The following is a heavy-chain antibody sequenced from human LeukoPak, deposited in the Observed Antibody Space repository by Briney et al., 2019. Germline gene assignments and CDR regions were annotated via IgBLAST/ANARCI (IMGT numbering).Heavy chain of an antibody. J-gene: IGHJ4*02. D-gene: IGHD3-3*01. CDR2: ISNDGKYI. CDR1: GFTFSSYS. V-gene: IGHV3-21*01. CDR3: ARERQNKDFWSGGDY. Sequence: GGSLRLSCAASGFTFSSYSMNWVRQAPGKGLEWVSSISNDGKYIYYADSVKGRFTISRDNAKNSLYLQMNTLRPEDTAVYYCARERQNKDFWSGGDYWGQGTLVTVSS.